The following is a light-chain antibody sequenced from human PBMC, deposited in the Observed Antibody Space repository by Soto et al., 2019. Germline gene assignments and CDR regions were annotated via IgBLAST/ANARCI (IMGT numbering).Light chain of an antibody. Sequence: EIVLTQSPGTLSLSPGERATLSCRASQSVGNNYLAWYQQKPGQAPRLLIRSAFKTATGIPDRFSGSGSGTDFSLTISRMEPEDVAVYYCHQHATAPLTFGPGTKVTVK. CDR1: QSVGNNY. V-gene: IGKV3-20*01. J-gene: IGKJ3*01. CDR2: SAF. CDR3: HQHATAPLT.